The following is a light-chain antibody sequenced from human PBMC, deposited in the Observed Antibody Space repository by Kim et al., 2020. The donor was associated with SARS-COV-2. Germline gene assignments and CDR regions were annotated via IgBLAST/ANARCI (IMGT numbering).Light chain of an antibody. CDR1: SIRSYS. CDR2: GEN. CDR3: NSRDTSGNLVV. Sequence: ALEKKSRIKRQGDSIRSYSPNWEQQKPEQAPLLVIYGENNRPSGIPDRISASRSGNTASLTTTGAQAADEDDYYCNSRDTSGNLVVFGGGTQLTVL. V-gene: IGLV3-19*01. J-gene: IGLJ2*01.